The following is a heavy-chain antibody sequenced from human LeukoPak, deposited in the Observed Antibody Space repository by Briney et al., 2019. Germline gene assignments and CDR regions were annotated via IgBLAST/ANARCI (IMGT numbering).Heavy chain of an antibody. D-gene: IGHD7-27*01. J-gene: IGHJ4*02. CDR2: INPNSGGT. CDR1: GYTFTAYY. CDR3: ARRLTGVDY. V-gene: IGHV1-2*02. Sequence: ASVKVSCKASGYTFTAYYMNWVRQAPGQGLEWMGWINPNSGGTNYAQKFQGRVTVTRDTSISTVYMELNSLRSDDTAVYYCARRLTGVDYWGQGTQVTVSS.